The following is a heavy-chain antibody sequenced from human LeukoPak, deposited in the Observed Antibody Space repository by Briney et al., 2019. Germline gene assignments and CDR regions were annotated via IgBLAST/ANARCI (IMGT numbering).Heavy chain of an antibody. CDR2: ISYDGSNK. J-gene: IGHJ4*02. V-gene: IGHV3-30*18. Sequence: GRSLRLSCAASGFTFSSYGMHWVRQAPGKGLEWVAVISYDGSNKYYADSVKGRFTISRDNSKNTLYLQMNSLRAEDTAVYYCAKVNYFDFWSGYSELWGQGTLVTVSS. D-gene: IGHD3-3*01. CDR3: AKVNYFDFWSGYSEL. CDR1: GFTFSSYG.